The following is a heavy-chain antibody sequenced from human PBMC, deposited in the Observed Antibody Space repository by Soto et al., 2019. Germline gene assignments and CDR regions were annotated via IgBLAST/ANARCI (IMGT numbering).Heavy chain of an antibody. J-gene: IGHJ6*02. CDR2: ISYDGSNK. D-gene: IGHD6-19*01. Sequence: GGSLRLSCAASGFTFSGYGTHRVRQTPGKGLEWVAVISYDGSNKYYADSVKGRFSISRDNSKNTLYLQMSSLRAEDTAVYYCVKDGSSGWPYYYGMDVWGQGTTVTVSS. CDR3: VKDGSSGWPYYYGMDV. V-gene: IGHV3-30*18. CDR1: GFTFSGYG.